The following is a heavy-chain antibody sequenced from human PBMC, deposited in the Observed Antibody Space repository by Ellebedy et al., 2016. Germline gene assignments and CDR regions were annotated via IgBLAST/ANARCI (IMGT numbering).Heavy chain of an antibody. V-gene: IGHV1-8*01. CDR1: GYTFTSYD. D-gene: IGHD2-2*01. Sequence: ASVKVSCXASGYTFTSYDINWVRQATGQGLEWMGWMNPNSGNTGYAQKFQGRVTMTRDTSTSTVYMELSSLRSEDTAVYYCASGGFVGIVVVPAAIDYWGQGTLVTVSS. CDR2: MNPNSGNT. J-gene: IGHJ4*02. CDR3: ASGGFVGIVVVPAAIDY.